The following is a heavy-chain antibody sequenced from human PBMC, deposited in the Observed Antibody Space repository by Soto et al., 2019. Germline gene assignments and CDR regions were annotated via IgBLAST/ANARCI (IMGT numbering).Heavy chain of an antibody. J-gene: IGHJ4*02. D-gene: IGHD1-26*01. CDR3: ARERGGSYVIFDY. CDR2: IIPIFGTA. CDR1: GGTFSSYA. Sequence: SVKVSCXASGGTFSSYAISWVRQAPGQGLEWMGGIIPIFGTANYAQKFQGRVTITADESTSTAYMELSSLRSEDTAVYYCARERGGSYVIFDYWGQGTLVTVSS. V-gene: IGHV1-69*13.